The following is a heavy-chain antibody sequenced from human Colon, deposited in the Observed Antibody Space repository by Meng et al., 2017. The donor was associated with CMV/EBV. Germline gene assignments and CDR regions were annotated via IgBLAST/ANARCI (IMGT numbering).Heavy chain of an antibody. CDR1: GFTFNSYW. CDR3: ARDRDITYYGAWLDP. J-gene: IGHJ5*02. CDR2: INFDGSWT. Sequence: GGSLRLSCAASGFTFNSYWMHWVRHSPEKGLVWVARINFDGSWTSYAGSVKGRFKVSRDNAKSTLYLQMNSLSAEDTAIYYCARDRDITYYGAWLDPWGQGTLVTVSS. D-gene: IGHD3-3*01. V-gene: IGHV3-74*01.